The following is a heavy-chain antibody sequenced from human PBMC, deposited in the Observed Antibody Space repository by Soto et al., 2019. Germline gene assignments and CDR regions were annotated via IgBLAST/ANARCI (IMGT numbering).Heavy chain of an antibody. V-gene: IGHV3-23*01. CDR2: ISGSGGST. Sequence: PGGSLRLSCAASGFTFSSYAMSWVRQAPGKGLEWVSAISGSGGSTYYADSVKGRFTISRDNSKNTLYLQMNSLRAEDTAVYYCAKSSRSGWYTGPYYGMDVWGQGTTVTVS. D-gene: IGHD6-19*01. CDR3: AKSSRSGWYTGPYYGMDV. CDR1: GFTFSSYA. J-gene: IGHJ6*02.